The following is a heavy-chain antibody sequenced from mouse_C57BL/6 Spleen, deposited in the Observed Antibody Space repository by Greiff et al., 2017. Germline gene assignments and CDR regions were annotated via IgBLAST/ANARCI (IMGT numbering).Heavy chain of an antibody. D-gene: IGHD1-1*01. CDR2: IGPGSGST. CDR3: AREGVTTVVALGDFDY. Sequence: QVQLQQSGAELVKPGASVKISCKASGYTFTDYYINWVKQRPGQGLEWIGKIGPGSGSTYYNEKFKGKATLTADKSSSTAYMQLSSLTSEDSAVYFCAREGVTTVVALGDFDYWGQGTTLTVSS. V-gene: IGHV1-77*01. J-gene: IGHJ2*01. CDR1: GYTFTDYY.